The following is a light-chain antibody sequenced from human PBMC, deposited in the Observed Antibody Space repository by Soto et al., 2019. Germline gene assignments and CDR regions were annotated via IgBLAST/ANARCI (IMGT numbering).Light chain of an antibody. CDR3: MQTLQTPLT. J-gene: IGKJ4*01. CDR1: QSLLHNNGYNY. Sequence: DIVMTQSPLSLPVTPGEPASISCRSSQSLLHNNGYNYLDWYLQKPGQSPQLLIYLGSNRASGVPCRFSGSGSGTDFTLSISSVEAEDVGVYYCMQTLQTPLTFGGGTKVEIK. CDR2: LGS. V-gene: IGKV2-28*01.